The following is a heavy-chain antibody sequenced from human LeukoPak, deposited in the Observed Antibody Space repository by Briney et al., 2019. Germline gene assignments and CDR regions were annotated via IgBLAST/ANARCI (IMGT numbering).Heavy chain of an antibody. CDR2: IRQDGSQI. J-gene: IGHJ4*02. V-gene: IGHV3-7*01. Sequence: GGSLRLSCAASGFTFSSYWMSWVRQAPGKGLEWVANIRQDGSQIYYVDSVKGRFTISRDNAKNSLCLQMNSLRAEDTAVYYCTSGRQWLAFDYWGQGTLVTVSS. CDR3: TSGRQWLAFDY. CDR1: GFTFSSYW. D-gene: IGHD6-19*01.